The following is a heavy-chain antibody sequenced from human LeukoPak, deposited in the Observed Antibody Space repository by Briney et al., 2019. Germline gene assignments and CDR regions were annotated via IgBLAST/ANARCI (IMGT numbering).Heavy chain of an antibody. D-gene: IGHD5-12*01. J-gene: IGHJ4*02. V-gene: IGHV4-4*02. Sequence: SETLSLTCAVSGGSISSSNWWSWVRQPPGKGLEWIGEIYHSGSTNYNPSLKSRVTISVDKSKNQFSLKLSSVTAADTAVYYCARDVDIVATTQRGGFDYWGQGTLVTVSS. CDR1: GGSISSSNW. CDR2: IYHSGST. CDR3: ARDVDIVATTQRGGFDY.